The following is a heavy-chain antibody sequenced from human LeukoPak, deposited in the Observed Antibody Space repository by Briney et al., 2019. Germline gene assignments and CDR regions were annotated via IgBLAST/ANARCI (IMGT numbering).Heavy chain of an antibody. CDR2: INHSWST. Sequence: SETLSLTCAVYGGSFSGYYWSWIRQPPGKGLEWIGEINHSWSTNYNPSLKSRVTISVDTSKNQFSLKLSSVTAADTAVYYCARDTHSGYDARWFDPWGQGTLVTVSS. V-gene: IGHV4-34*01. J-gene: IGHJ5*02. CDR3: ARDTHSGYDARWFDP. CDR1: GGSFSGYY. D-gene: IGHD5-12*01.